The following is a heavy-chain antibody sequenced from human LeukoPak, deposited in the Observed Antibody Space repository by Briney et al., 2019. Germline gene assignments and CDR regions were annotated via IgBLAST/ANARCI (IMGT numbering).Heavy chain of an antibody. D-gene: IGHD2-15*01. CDR2: ISSSSSTL. Sequence: GGSPRLSCAASGFTLSSYSMNWVRQAPGKGLEWVSYISSSSSTLYYADSVKGRFTISRDNAKNSLYLQMNSLRADDTAVYYCARDRKDIVVVVAATIDYWGQGTLVTVSS. CDR3: ARDRKDIVVVVAATIDY. V-gene: IGHV3-48*01. J-gene: IGHJ4*02. CDR1: GFTLSSYS.